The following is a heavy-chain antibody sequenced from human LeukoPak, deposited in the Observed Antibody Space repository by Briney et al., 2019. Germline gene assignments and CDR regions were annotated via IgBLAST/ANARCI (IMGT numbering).Heavy chain of an antibody. D-gene: IGHD3-16*01. J-gene: IGHJ4*02. CDR2: TYYRSKWYT. V-gene: IGHV6-1*01. CDR1: GDSVSSNSAA. CDR3: ARFDYGAPDY. Sequence: PSQTLSLTCAISGDSVSSNSAAWNWIRQSPSRGLEWLGRTYYRSKWYTDYTVSLRGRLSINPDTSNNQFSLQLSSVTPEDTAVYYCARFDYGAPDYWGQGTLVTVSS.